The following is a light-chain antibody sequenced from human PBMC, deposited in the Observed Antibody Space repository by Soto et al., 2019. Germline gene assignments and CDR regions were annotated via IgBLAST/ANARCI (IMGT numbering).Light chain of an antibody. CDR1: SSDVGAYNF. Sequence: QSVLTQPASVSGSPGQSITISCTGTSSDVGAYNFVSWYQQHPGKLPKLMIFDVSRRPSGVSDRFSGSKSGNTASLTISGLQAEDEGDYYCISYTSSSTNVFGSGTKLTVL. J-gene: IGLJ1*01. CDR3: ISYTSSSTNV. V-gene: IGLV2-14*03. CDR2: DVS.